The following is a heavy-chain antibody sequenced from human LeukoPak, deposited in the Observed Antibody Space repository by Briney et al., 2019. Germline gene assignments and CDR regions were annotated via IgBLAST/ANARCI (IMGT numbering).Heavy chain of an antibody. CDR1: GFTFSNYA. J-gene: IGHJ4*02. D-gene: IGHD2-8*01. CDR3: ARQIGCCTSGNCYFDT. CDR2: ISGSGDYT. V-gene: IGHV3-23*01. Sequence: PGGSLRLSCAASGFTFSNYAMSWVRQAPGKGLEWVSAISGSGDYTYHADSVKGRFTISRDKSKNTVFLQMSSLRVDDMAVYYCARQIGCCTSGNCYFDTWGQGALVTVSS.